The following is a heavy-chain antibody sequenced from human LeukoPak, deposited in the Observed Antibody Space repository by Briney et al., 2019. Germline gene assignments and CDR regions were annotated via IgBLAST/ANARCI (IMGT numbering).Heavy chain of an antibody. J-gene: IGHJ6*03. Sequence: SETLSLTCTVSSGSISSYYWSWIRQPPGKGLEWIAYIYYSDSTNYKPSLKSRVTVSVDTSKNQFSLKLSSVTTADTAVYYCARFPGGAEYRHYYYMDVWGTGTTVTVSS. CDR3: ARFPGGAEYRHYYYMDV. V-gene: IGHV4-59*01. CDR1: SGSISSYY. D-gene: IGHD1-14*01. CDR2: IYYSDST.